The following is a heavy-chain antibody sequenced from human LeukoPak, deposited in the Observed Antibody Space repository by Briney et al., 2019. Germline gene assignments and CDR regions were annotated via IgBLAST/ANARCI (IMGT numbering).Heavy chain of an antibody. CDR1: GGSISSGTYY. V-gene: IGHV4-61*02. Sequence: PSETLSLTCTVSGGSISSGTYYWTWIRQPAGKGLEWIGRIHTSGSTNYNPSLKSRVTISVDTSKNQFSLKLSSVTAADTAVYYCASHLTGNYYYYYGMDVWGQGTTVTVSS. D-gene: IGHD1-20*01. CDR2: IHTSGST. J-gene: IGHJ6*02. CDR3: ASHLTGNYYYYYGMDV.